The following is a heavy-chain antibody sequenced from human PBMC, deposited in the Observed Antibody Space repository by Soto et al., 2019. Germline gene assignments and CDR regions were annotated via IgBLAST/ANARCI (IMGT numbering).Heavy chain of an antibody. CDR2: VYYGGAIFYSGNI. J-gene: IGHJ3*02. V-gene: IGHV4-39*01. CDR3: VGYYRINMKPYSPEGFHI. D-gene: IGHD3-3*02. CDR1: GDSISSSNSH. Sequence: SETLSLTCTVSGDSISSSNSHWGWTRQPPGKGLEYIGSVYYGGAIFYSGNIYYNPSLKSRVTISVDTSKNQFYLRRSSVTAADTGVYYCVGYYRINMKPYSPEGFHIWGQGTMVTVSS.